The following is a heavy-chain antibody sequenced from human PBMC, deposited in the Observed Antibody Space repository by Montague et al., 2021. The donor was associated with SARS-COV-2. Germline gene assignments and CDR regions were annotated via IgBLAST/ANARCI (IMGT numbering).Heavy chain of an antibody. CDR3: ARDRLKWGMIKFGGNDD. D-gene: IGHD3-16*01. Sequence: SLRLSCAASGFTFSNYAIYWVRQAPGKGLEWVALISYDGSNKYYADSVKGRFAISRDNSKNTLYLQMNSLRAEDTAVYFCARDRLKWGMIKFGGNDDWGQGTLVTVSS. J-gene: IGHJ4*02. CDR2: ISYDGSNK. V-gene: IGHV3-30*09. CDR1: GFTFSNYA.